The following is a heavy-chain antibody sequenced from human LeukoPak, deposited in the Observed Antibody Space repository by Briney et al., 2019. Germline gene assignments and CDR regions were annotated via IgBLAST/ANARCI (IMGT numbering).Heavy chain of an antibody. CDR2: VYDGGST. V-gene: IGHV4-59*01. D-gene: IGHD3-10*01. J-gene: IGHJ5*02. CDR3: AREGSSGRYNWFDP. CDR1: GGSISSYY. Sequence: PSETLSLTCTVSGGSISSYYWSWIRQPPGKGLEWIGYVYDGGSTNYSPSLKSRVTMSIDTSMNQFSLRLSSVTAADTAVYYCAREGSSGRYNWFDPWGQGTLVTVSS.